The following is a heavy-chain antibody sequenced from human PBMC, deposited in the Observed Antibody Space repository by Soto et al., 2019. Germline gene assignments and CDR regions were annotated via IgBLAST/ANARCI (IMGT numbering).Heavy chain of an antibody. CDR1: GFTFDDYA. Sequence: EVHLVESGGDLVQPGRSLRLSCAASGFTFDDYAMHWVRQVPGKGLEWVAGTNWDSDTIAYAASVRGRFTISRDNAKNSLYLQMNSLRAEDTALYYCAKDFHTNMALMDVWGKGTTVTVSS. CDR3: AKDFHTNMALMDV. V-gene: IGHV3-9*01. CDR2: TNWDSDTI. D-gene: IGHD3-10*01. J-gene: IGHJ6*04.